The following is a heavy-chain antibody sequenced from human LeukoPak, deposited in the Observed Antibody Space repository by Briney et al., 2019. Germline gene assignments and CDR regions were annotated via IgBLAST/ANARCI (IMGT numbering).Heavy chain of an antibody. J-gene: IGHJ3*01. V-gene: IGHV4-38-2*02. CDR3: ARQVATKGEWAFDV. CDR2: IRHDRHT. CDR1: GYFSTAYY. D-gene: IGHD5-12*01. Sequence: SETLSLTCTVSGYFSTAYYWGWIRQPPGKGLEWFASIRHDRHTYYTPTLKSQLSISVDMSRNPFSLKLDSLTAADTAIYYCARQVATKGEWAFDVWGQGTMGTVSS.